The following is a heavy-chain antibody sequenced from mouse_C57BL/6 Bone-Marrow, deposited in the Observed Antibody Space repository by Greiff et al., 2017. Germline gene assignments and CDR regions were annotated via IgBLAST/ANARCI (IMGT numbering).Heavy chain of an antibody. V-gene: IGHV3-6*01. CDR3: AREVYDGYWYFDV. CDR2: ISYDGSK. CDR1: GYSITSGYY. D-gene: IGHD2-3*01. Sequence: EVKLQESGPGLVKPSQSLSLTCSVTGYSITSGYYWNWIRQFPGNKLQWMGYISYDGSKNYNPSLKNRISSTRDTSKNQFFLKLNSVTTEDTATYYCAREVYDGYWYFDVWGTGTTVTVSS. J-gene: IGHJ1*03.